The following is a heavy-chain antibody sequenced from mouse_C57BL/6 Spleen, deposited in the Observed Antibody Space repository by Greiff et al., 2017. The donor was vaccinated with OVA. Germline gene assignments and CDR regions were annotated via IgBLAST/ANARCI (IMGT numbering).Heavy chain of an antibody. D-gene: IGHD1-1*01. Sequence: QVQLQQPGAELVRPGTSVKLSCKASGYTFTSYWMHWVKQRPGQGLEWIGVIDPSDSYTNYNQKFKGKATLTVDTSSSTAYMQLSSLTSEDSAVYYCAGDYGFDYWGQGTTLTVSS. CDR1: GYTFTSYW. J-gene: IGHJ2*01. CDR3: AGDYGFDY. V-gene: IGHV1-59*01. CDR2: IDPSDSYT.